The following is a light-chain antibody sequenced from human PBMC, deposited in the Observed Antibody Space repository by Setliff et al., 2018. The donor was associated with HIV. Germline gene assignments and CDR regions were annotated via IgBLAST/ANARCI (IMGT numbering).Light chain of an antibody. Sequence: QSVLTQPASMSESPGQSITISCTGTSSDVGGYDYVSWYQLHPGKAPKLMIYEVSNRPSGVSNRFSGSKSVNTASLTISGLQAEDEADYYCSSYTSSSTVVIFGGGTKVTVL. CDR3: SSYTSSSTVVI. CDR1: SSDVGGYDY. V-gene: IGLV2-14*01. CDR2: EVS. J-gene: IGLJ2*01.